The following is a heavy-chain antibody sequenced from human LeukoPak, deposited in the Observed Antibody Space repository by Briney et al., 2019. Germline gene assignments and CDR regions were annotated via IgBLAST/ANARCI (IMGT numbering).Heavy chain of an antibody. Sequence: GGSLRLSCAASGFTFSCYAMHWVRQAPGKGLEWVAVISYDGSNKYYADSVKGRFTISRDNSKNTLYLQMNSLRAEDTAVYYCARDATPGIAVYYFDYWGQGTLVTVSS. V-gene: IGHV3-30-3*01. CDR3: ARDATPGIAVYYFDY. D-gene: IGHD6-19*01. CDR2: ISYDGSNK. CDR1: GFTFSCYA. J-gene: IGHJ4*02.